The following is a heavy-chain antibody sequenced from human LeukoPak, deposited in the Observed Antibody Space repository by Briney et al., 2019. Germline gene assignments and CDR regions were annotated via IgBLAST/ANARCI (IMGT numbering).Heavy chain of an antibody. CDR2: ISYDGSNK. J-gene: IGHJ4*02. CDR3: ARDHEVGYCSSTSCYLDPPGY. Sequence: GRSLRLSCAASGFTFSSYAMHWVRQAPGKGLEWVAVISYDGSNKYYADSVKGRFTISRDNSKNTLYLQMNSLRAEDTAVYYCARDHEVGYCSSTSCYLDPPGYWGQGTLVTVSS. D-gene: IGHD2-2*01. V-gene: IGHV3-30-3*01. CDR1: GFTFSSYA.